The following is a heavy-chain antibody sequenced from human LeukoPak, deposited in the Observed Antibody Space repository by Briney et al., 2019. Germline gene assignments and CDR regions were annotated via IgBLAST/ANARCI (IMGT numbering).Heavy chain of an antibody. CDR3: ARDGAAAKGDGYYYYMDV. CDR1: GFTFSSYS. V-gene: IGHV3-21*01. Sequence: GGSLRLSCAASGFTFSSYSMNWVRQAPGKGLEWVSSISSSSSYIYYADSVKGRFTISRDNAKNSLYLQMNSLRAEDTAVYYCARDGAAAKGDGYYYYMDVWGKGTTVTVSS. CDR2: ISSSSSYI. D-gene: IGHD6-13*01. J-gene: IGHJ6*03.